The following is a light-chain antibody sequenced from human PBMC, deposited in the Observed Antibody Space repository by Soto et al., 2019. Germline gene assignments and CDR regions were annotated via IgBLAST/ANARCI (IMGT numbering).Light chain of an antibody. CDR2: LGS. Sequence: DIEMAQSPSSLSSSVGDIFNISCRASQSISRYLDWYLQKPGQSPQLLIYLGSNRASGVPDRFSGSGSGTDFTLKISRVEAEDVGVYYCMQALQTPLTFGGGTKVDIK. J-gene: IGKJ4*01. CDR1: QSISRY. CDR3: MQALQTPLT. V-gene: IGKV2-28*01.